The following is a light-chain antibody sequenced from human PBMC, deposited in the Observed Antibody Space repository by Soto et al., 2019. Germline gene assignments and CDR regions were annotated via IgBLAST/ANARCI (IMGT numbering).Light chain of an antibody. J-gene: IGKJ1*01. CDR1: QVVNNNL. CDR2: DAS. CDR3: QQYSSSPLT. V-gene: IGKV3-20*01. Sequence: EIVLTHSPGTLSLSPGERATLSCRASQVVNNNLLAWYQQKPSQAPRLVIYDASSRATGIPDRFSASGSGTDFTLTISRLEPDDFAVYYCQQYSSSPLTFGQGTKVDIK.